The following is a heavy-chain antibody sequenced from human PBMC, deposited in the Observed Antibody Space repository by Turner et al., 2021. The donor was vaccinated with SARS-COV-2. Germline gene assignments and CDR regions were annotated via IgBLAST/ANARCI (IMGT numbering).Heavy chain of an antibody. V-gene: IGHV4-39*01. Sequence: QVHLQESGPGVVKPSATLYLTCSVSGGSISSTSDYWGWIRQSPGKGLEWIVNIYSSGNTFYNPSLKSRVTISVDTTKNQFSLKLNSVTAADTAVYYGTRHPYMIVAGDWGQGTLVTVSS. CDR1: GGSISSTSDY. CDR2: IYSSGNT. D-gene: IGHD3-22*01. J-gene: IGHJ4*02. CDR3: TRHPYMIVAGD.